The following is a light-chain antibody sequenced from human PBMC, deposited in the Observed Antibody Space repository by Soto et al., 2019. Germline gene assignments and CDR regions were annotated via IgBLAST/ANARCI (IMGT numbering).Light chain of an antibody. CDR3: SSFTTTYTGV. CDR2: EVN. J-gene: IGLJ3*02. Sequence: QSVLTQPASVSGSPGQSIAISCTGTSSDVGSYKYVSWFQQHPGKAPKLVIYEVNNRPSGVSNRFSGSKSGNTASLTISGLQAEDEADYYCSSFTTTYTGVFGGGTKVTVL. V-gene: IGLV2-14*01. CDR1: SSDVGSYKY.